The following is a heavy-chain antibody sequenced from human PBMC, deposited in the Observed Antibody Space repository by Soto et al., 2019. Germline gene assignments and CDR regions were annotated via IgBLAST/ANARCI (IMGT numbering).Heavy chain of an antibody. Sequence: GGSLRLSCAASGFTFSNAWMNWVRQAPGKGLEWVGRIKSKTDGRTTDYAAPVKGRFTISRDDSKNTLYLQMNSLKTEDTAVYYFTTDHPLYYYDSSGYYLDYWGQGTLVTVSS. V-gene: IGHV3-15*07. D-gene: IGHD3-22*01. CDR3: TTDHPLYYYDSSGYYLDY. CDR1: GFTFSNAW. J-gene: IGHJ4*02. CDR2: IKSKTDGRTT.